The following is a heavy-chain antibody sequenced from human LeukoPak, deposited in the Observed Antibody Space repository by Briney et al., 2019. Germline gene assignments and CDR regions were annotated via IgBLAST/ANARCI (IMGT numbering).Heavy chain of an antibody. V-gene: IGHV3-23*01. CDR2: ISGSGGST. CDR1: GFTFSSFA. Sequence: GGSLRLYGAASGFTFSSFAMSWVRQAQGNGLEWVLTISGSGGSTYYADSVKGRFTISRDNSKNTLYLQMNSLRAEDTAVYYCAKDYSSIAAAGMEEAFGYWGQGTLVTVSS. CDR3: AKDYSSIAAAGMEEAFGY. D-gene: IGHD6-13*01. J-gene: IGHJ4*02.